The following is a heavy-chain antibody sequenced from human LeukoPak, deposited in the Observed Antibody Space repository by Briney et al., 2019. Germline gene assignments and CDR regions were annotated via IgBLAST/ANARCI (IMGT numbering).Heavy chain of an antibody. J-gene: IGHJ4*02. CDR2: IYNGGNK. CDR1: GFTVSSNY. Sequence: GGSLRLSCAASGFTVSSNYMSWVRQAPGKGLEWVSVIYNGGNKYYIDSVKGRFTISRDTSKNTLYLQMNSLRAEDTAVYYCASRHCSGGGCYFAGADPFDYWGQGTLVTVSS. V-gene: IGHV3-53*01. CDR3: ASRHCSGGGCYFAGADPFDY. D-gene: IGHD2-15*01.